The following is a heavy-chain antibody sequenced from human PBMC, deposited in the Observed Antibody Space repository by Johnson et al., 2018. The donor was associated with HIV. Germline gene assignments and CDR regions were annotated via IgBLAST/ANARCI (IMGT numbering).Heavy chain of an antibody. J-gene: IGHJ3*02. Sequence: QVQLVESGGGVVQPGRSLRLSCAASGFTFSSYGMHWVRQAPGKGLEWVAVIWYDGSNKYYADSVKGRFTISRDNSKNTLYLQMNSLRAEDTAVYYCARDPSRSPGAFDIWGQGTMVTVSS. V-gene: IGHV3-33*01. CDR1: GFTFSSYG. CDR2: IWYDGSNK. CDR3: ARDPSRSPGAFDI.